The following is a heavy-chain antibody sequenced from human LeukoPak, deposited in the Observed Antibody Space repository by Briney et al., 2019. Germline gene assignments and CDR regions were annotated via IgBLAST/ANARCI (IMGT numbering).Heavy chain of an antibody. CDR1: GFTFSSYS. CDR2: ISSSSSYI. Sequence: PGGSLRLSCAASGFTFSSYSMSWVRQAPGKGLEWVSSISSSSSYIYYADSVKGRFTISRDNAKNSLYLQMNSLRAEDTAVYYCARDSTRAVAGFDYWGQGTLVTVSS. V-gene: IGHV3-21*01. CDR3: ARDSTRAVAGFDY. J-gene: IGHJ4*02. D-gene: IGHD6-19*01.